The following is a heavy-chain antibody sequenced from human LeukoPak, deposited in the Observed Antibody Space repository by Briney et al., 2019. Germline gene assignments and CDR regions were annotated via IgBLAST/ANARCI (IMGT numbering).Heavy chain of an antibody. CDR1: GFTVSSNY. V-gene: IGHV3-30*02. Sequence: GGSLRLSCAASGFTVSSNYMSWVRQAPGKGLEWVAFMRYDGSNKYYADSVKGRFTISRDNSKNTLYLQVNSLRTEDTAVYYCAKGDYWGQGTLVTVSS. J-gene: IGHJ4*02. CDR2: MRYDGSNK. CDR3: AKGDY.